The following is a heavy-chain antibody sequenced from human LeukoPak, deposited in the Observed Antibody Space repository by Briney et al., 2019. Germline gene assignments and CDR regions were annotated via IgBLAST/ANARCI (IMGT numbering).Heavy chain of an antibody. Sequence: PGGSLRLSCAASGFTFDDYAMHWVRPAPGKGLEWVSGISWNSGSIGYADSVKGRFTISRDNAKNSLHLQMNSLRAEDTALYYCAKDRVAGIAAGRNWFDPWGQGTLVTVSS. CDR1: GFTFDDYA. D-gene: IGHD6-13*01. CDR3: AKDRVAGIAAGRNWFDP. J-gene: IGHJ5*02. CDR2: ISWNSGSI. V-gene: IGHV3-9*01.